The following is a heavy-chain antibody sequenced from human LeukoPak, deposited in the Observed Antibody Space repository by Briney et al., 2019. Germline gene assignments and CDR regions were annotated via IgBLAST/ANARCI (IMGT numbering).Heavy chain of an antibody. Sequence: SVKVSCKASGGTFSSYAISWVRQAPGQGLEWMGGIIPIFGTANYAQKFQGRVTITADESTSTAYMELSSLRSEDTAVYYCARDNYDILTGYYNYWGQGTLVTVSS. CDR1: GGTFSSYA. J-gene: IGHJ4*02. CDR2: IIPIFGTA. D-gene: IGHD3-9*01. CDR3: ARDNYDILTGYYNY. V-gene: IGHV1-69*01.